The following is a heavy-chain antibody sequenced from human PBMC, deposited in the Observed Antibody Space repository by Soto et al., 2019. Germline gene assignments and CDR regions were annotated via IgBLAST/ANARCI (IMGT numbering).Heavy chain of an antibody. D-gene: IGHD4-4*01. CDR1: GGSISSYY. J-gene: IGHJ4*02. CDR3: ARGRDYSNYESPFSFDY. CDR2: IYYSGST. V-gene: IGHV4-59*01. Sequence: QVQLQESGPGLVKPSETLSLTCTVSGGSISSYYWSWIRQPPGKGVEWIGYIYYSGSTNYNPSLKSRVTISVDTSKNQFSLKLSSVTTADTAVYYCARGRDYSNYESPFSFDYWGQGTLVTVSS.